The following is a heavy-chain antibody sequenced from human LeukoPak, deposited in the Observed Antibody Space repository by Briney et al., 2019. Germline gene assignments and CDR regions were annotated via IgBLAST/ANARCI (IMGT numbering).Heavy chain of an antibody. J-gene: IGHJ4*02. CDR3: ARVRDSSGWYGGDY. V-gene: IGHV4-61*01. CDR1: GGSVSSGSYY. Sequence: PSETLSLTCTVSGGSVSSGSYYWSWIRQPPGEGLEWIGYMYYSGSTNYNPYLKSRVTISVDTSKNQSSLKLSSVTAADTAVYYCARVRDSSGWYGGDYWGQGTLVTVAS. CDR2: MYYSGST. D-gene: IGHD6-19*01.